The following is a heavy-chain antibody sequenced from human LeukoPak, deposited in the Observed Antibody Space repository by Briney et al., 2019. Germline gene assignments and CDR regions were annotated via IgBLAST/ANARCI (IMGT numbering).Heavy chain of an antibody. J-gene: IGHJ4*02. CDR1: GGSFSGYY. CDR2: INHSGST. CDR3: ARLLAATDY. Sequence: LETLSLTCAVYGGSFSGYYWSWIRQPPGKGLEWIGEINHSGSTNYNPSLKSRVTISVDTSKNQFSLKLSSVTAADTAVYYCARLLAATDYWGQGTLVTVSS. D-gene: IGHD2-15*01. V-gene: IGHV4-34*01.